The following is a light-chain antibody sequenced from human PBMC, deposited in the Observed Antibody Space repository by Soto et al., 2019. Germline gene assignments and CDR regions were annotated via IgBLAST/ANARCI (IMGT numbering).Light chain of an antibody. CDR3: QTWGTGIWV. V-gene: IGLV4-69*01. Sequence: QSVLTQSPSASPSLGAPAKLTCTLSSGHSSYAIAWHQQQPEKGPRYLMKLNSDGSHSKGDGIPDRFSGSSSGAERYLTISSLQSEDEADYYCQTWGTGIWVFGGGTKLTVL. CDR1: SGHSSYA. J-gene: IGLJ3*02. CDR2: LNSDGSH.